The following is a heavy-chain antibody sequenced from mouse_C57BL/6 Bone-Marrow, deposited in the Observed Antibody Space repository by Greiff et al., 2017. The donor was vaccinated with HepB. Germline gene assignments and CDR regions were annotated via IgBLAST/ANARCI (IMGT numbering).Heavy chain of an antibody. Sequence: VQGVESGPGLVQPSQSLSITCTVSGFSLTSYGVHWVRQSPGKGLEWLGVIWSGGSTDYNAAFISRLSISKDNSKSQVFFKMNSLQADDTAIYYCASPYYSNYVAFDYWGQGTTLTVSS. CDR2: IWSGGST. J-gene: IGHJ2*01. CDR3: ASPYYSNYVAFDY. V-gene: IGHV2-2*01. CDR1: GFSLTSYG. D-gene: IGHD2-5*01.